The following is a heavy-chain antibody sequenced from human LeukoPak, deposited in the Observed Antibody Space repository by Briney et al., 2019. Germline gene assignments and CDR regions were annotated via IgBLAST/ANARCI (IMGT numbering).Heavy chain of an antibody. Sequence: AGGSLRLSCAASEFTFSNYVMNWVRQAPGKGLEWVSSIRQSGDITYYADSVKGRFTISRDNAKNSLYLQMNSLRAEDTAVYYCARETRSRYCSGGSCYPIDYWGQGTLVTVSS. CDR2: IRQSGDIT. D-gene: IGHD2-15*01. J-gene: IGHJ4*02. CDR3: ARETRSRYCSGGSCYPIDY. V-gene: IGHV3-21*04. CDR1: EFTFSNYV.